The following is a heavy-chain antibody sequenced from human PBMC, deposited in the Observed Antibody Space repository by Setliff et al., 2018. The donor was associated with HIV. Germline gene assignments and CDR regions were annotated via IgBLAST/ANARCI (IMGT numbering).Heavy chain of an antibody. V-gene: IGHV4-61*02. CDR3: AAVKDYYDSSGVEAFDI. CDR2: IYTSGLT. D-gene: IGHD3-22*01. J-gene: IGHJ3*02. CDR1: GGSINSGGYY. Sequence: SETLSLTCTVSGGSINSGGYYWVWIRQPALKGLEWIGRIYTSGLTNYNPSLKSRVTISVDTSKNQVSLKLSSVTAADTAVYYCAAVKDYYDSSGVEAFDIWGQGTMVTVSS.